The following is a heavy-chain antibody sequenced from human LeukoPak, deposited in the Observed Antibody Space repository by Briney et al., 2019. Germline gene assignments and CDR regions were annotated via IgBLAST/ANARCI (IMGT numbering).Heavy chain of an antibody. J-gene: IGHJ4*02. V-gene: IGHV2-5*02. CDR2: IYWDDDT. CDR3: AHKPLVQLCLHFDY. CDR1: GFSFSTSAEA. Sequence: SGPTLVNPTQTLTLTCSYSGFSFSTSAEAVAWIRQPPGKALEWLALIYWDDDTRYNPSLRSRLTITSDTSRNQVVLIMTNMHPVDTATYYCAHKPLVQLCLHFDYWRPATLVAVSS. D-gene: IGHD1-1*01.